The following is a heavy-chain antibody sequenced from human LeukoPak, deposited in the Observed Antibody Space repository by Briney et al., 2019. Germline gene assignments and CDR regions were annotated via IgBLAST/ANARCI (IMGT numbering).Heavy chain of an antibody. Sequence: PGGSLRLSCAASGFTFSSYAMHWVRQAPGKGLEWVSAISGSGGSTYYADSVKGRFTISRDNSKNTLYLQMNSLRAEDTAVYYCAKYEAYDSSGYYYGDWGQGTLVTVSS. D-gene: IGHD3-22*01. CDR3: AKYEAYDSSGYYYGD. CDR2: ISGSGGST. CDR1: GFTFSSYA. J-gene: IGHJ4*02. V-gene: IGHV3-23*01.